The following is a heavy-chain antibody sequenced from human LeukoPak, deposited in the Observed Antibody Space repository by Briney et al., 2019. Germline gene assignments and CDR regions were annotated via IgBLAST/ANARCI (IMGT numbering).Heavy chain of an antibody. CDR1: GGSFSGYY. CDR3: ARARIYYDFWSGTSYFDY. CDR2: INHSGST. D-gene: IGHD3-3*01. Sequence: SETLSLTCAVYGGSFSGYYWSWIRQPPGKGLEWIGEINHSGSTNYNPSLKSRVTISVDTSKNQFSLKLSSVTAADTAVYYCARARIYYDFWSGTSYFDYWGQGTLATVSS. J-gene: IGHJ4*02. V-gene: IGHV4-34*01.